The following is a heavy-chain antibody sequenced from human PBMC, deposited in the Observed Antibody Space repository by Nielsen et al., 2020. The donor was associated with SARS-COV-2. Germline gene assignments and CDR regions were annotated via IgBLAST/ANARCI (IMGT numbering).Heavy chain of an antibody. CDR2: MNPNSGNT. D-gene: IGHD3-10*01. CDR1: GGTFSSYA. CDR3: ARGDRSGVTTDAFDI. Sequence: ASVKVSCKASGGTFSSYAISWVRQATGQGLEWMGWMNPNSGNTGYAQKFQGRVTMTRNTSISTAYMELSSLRSEDTAVYYCARGDRSGVTTDAFDIWGQGTMVTVSS. J-gene: IGHJ3*02. V-gene: IGHV1-8*02.